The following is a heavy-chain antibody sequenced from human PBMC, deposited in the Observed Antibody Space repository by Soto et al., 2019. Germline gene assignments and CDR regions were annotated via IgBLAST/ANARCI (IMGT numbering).Heavy chain of an antibody. V-gene: IGHV3-23*01. J-gene: IGHJ6*02. CDR1: GFTFSSYA. CDR3: AKPNRGSSYDYYYGMDV. CDR2: ISGSGGST. D-gene: IGHD7-27*01. Sequence: EVQLLESGGGLVQPGGSLRLSCAASGFTFSSYAMSWVRQAPGKGLEWVSAISGSGGSTYYADSVKGRFTISRDNSKDTPYLQMNSLRAEDKAVYYCAKPNRGSSYDYYYGMDVWGQGTPVTVAS.